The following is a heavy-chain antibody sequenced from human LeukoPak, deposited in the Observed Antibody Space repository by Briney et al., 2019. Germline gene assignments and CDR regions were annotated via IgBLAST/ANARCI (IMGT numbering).Heavy chain of an antibody. J-gene: IGHJ4*02. CDR1: GYSFTSYW. V-gene: IGHV5-51*01. CDR3: ARHPPYCSSTSCYPDY. CDR2: IYPGDSDT. D-gene: IGHD2-2*01. Sequence: GESLKISCKGSGYSFTSYWIGWVRQMPGKGLEWMGIIYPGDSDTRYSPSFQGQVTISADKSISTAYLQWSSLKASDTAMYYCARHPPYCSSTSCYPDYWGQGTLVTVSS.